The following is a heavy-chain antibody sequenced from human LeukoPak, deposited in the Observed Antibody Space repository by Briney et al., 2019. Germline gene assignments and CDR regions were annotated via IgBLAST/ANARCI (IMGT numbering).Heavy chain of an antibody. V-gene: IGHV3-52*01. J-gene: IGHJ3*02. CDR2: IKCDGSEK. D-gene: IGHD2-2*01. Sequence: PGGSLSFSFAASGFTFSNSWLHWVCQAPEKGLEWLADIKCDGSEKYYVDSVKGRLTISSDNAKNSLSLQVNSLRAQDMTVYYCVRGVGSSTSCYVRAFDSWGQGTTVTVSS. CDR1: GFTFSNSW. CDR3: VRGVGSSTSCYVRAFDS.